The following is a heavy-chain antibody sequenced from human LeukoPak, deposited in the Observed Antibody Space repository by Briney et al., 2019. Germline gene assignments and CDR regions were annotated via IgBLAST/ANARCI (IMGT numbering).Heavy chain of an antibody. V-gene: IGHV4-38-2*02. CDR2: IYHSGSV. Sequence: PSETLSLTCTVSGYSVGSDYFWGWIRQPPGKGLEWIGSIYHSGSVYYNPFLESRVTMSVDTSKNQFSLKLTSVTAADTAVYYCATLDYDFWSGPLLFDYWGLGTLVTVSS. J-gene: IGHJ4*02. CDR1: GYSVGSDYF. D-gene: IGHD3-3*01. CDR3: ATLDYDFWSGPLLFDY.